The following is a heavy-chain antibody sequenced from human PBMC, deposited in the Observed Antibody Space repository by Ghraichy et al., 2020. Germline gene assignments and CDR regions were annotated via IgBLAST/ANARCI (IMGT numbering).Heavy chain of an antibody. V-gene: IGHV3-21*01. CDR1: GFVFSTYS. CDR3: ASSTTSYRSSVLNAFDI. J-gene: IGHJ3*02. CDR2: ISSSSLYI. Sequence: GGSLRLSCAASGFVFSTYSLNWVRQAPGKGLEWVSSISSSSLYIYYAESVQGRFTISRDNARNSLYLQMSSLRAEDTAVYYCASSTTSYRSSVLNAFDIWGQGTMGTVSS. D-gene: IGHD2-2*01.